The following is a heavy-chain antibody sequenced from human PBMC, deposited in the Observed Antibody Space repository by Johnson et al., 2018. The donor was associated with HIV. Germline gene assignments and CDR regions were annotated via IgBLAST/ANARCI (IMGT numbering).Heavy chain of an antibody. CDR3: ARDLYYDTGGYRVGLEL. CDR2: IKKDGSEE. D-gene: IGHD3-22*01. Sequence: VKLVESGGGLVQPGGSLRLSCSASGFTFSNYWMTWVRQAPGKGLEWVANIKKDGSEESYVDSVKGRFTVSRDNAKNSLNLQMNSLRADDTAVYYCARDLYYDTGGYRVGLELWGQGTMVTVSS. V-gene: IGHV3-7*01. CDR1: GFTFSNYW. J-gene: IGHJ3*01.